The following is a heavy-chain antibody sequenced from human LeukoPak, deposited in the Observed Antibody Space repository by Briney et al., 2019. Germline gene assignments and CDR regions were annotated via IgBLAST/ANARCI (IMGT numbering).Heavy chain of an antibody. CDR2: IYHSGST. J-gene: IGHJ5*02. CDR3: ARHMTTRYGFGSWFDP. V-gene: IGHV4-38-2*01. CDR1: GYSISSGYY. D-gene: IGHD3-10*01. Sequence: SETLSLTXAVSGYSISSGYYWGWFRQPPGKGLEWIGSIYHSGSTYYNPSLKSRVTISVDTSKNQFSLKLSSVTAADTAVYYCARHMTTRYGFGSWFDPWGQGTLVTVSS.